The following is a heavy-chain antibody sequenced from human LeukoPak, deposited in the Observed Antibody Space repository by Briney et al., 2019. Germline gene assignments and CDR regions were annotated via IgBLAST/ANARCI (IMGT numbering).Heavy chain of an antibody. CDR2: IYTSGST. D-gene: IGHD1-26*01. Sequence: SETLSLTCTVSGGSISSYYWSWIRQPAGKGLEWIGRIYTSGSTNYNPSLKSRVTMSVDTSKNQFSLKLSSVTAAETAVYYCARGSLVGATRFFDYWGQGTLVTVSS. CDR3: ARGSLVGATRFFDY. V-gene: IGHV4-4*07. J-gene: IGHJ4*02. CDR1: GGSISSYY.